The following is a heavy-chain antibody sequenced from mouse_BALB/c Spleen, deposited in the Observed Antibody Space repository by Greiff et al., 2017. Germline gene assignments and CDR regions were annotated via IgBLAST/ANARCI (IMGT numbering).Heavy chain of an antibody. D-gene: IGHD2-1*01. CDR2: INPSSGYT. J-gene: IGHJ4*01. CDR1: AYTFTSYT. CDR3: ARSGGKSAMDY. Sequence: VQLQQSGAELARPGASVKMSCKASAYTFTSYTMHWVKQRPGQGLEWIGYINPSSGYTNYNQKFKDKATLTADKSSSTAYMQLSSLTSEDSAVYYCARSGGKSAMDYWGQGTSVTVSS. V-gene: IGHV1-4*01.